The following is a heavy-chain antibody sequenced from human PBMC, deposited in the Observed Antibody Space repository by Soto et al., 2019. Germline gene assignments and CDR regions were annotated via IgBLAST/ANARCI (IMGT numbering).Heavy chain of an antibody. CDR3: ARGPELNFDY. Sequence: TSETLSLTCTVSGGSINNYYWSWIRQPPGKGLEWIGYISYSGSTNYNPSLKGRVTISLDTSKNQFSLKLSSVTAADTAVYYCARGPELNFDYWGQGTLVTVSS. J-gene: IGHJ4*02. CDR1: GGSINNYY. CDR2: ISYSGST. D-gene: IGHD1-7*01. V-gene: IGHV4-59*01.